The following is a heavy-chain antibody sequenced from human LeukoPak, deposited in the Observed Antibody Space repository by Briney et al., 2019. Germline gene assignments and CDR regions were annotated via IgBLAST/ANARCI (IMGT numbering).Heavy chain of an antibody. V-gene: IGHV3-23*01. Sequence: QTGGSLRLSCVACGFSSHIYVMSWVRQAPGKGLEWVSSINDSGDNINYADSVKGRFSISRDNSKSTLYLQMNSLRPEDTAVYYCAKDRHGIVGATPFDHWGQGTLVIVSS. CDR2: INDSGDNI. CDR1: GFSSHIYV. J-gene: IGHJ4*02. CDR3: AKDRHGIVGATPFDH. D-gene: IGHD1-26*01.